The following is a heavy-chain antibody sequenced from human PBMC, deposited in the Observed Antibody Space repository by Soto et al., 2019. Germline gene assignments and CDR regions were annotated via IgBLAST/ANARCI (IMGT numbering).Heavy chain of an antibody. CDR1: GFTFSSYG. V-gene: IGHV3-21*01. D-gene: IGHD4-4*01. Sequence: PGGSLRLSCAASGFTFSSYGVNWVRQAPGKGLEWVSSISSSSSYIYYADSVKGRFTISRDNAKNSLYLQMNSLRAEDMAVYYCARDLDYSNYERDRPNNYYYGMDVWGQGTTVTVSS. CDR2: ISSSSSYI. CDR3: ARDLDYSNYERDRPNNYYYGMDV. J-gene: IGHJ6*02.